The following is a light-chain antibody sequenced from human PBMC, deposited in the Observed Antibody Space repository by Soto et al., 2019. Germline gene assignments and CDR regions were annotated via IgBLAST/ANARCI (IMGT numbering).Light chain of an antibody. V-gene: IGKV1-5*03. J-gene: IGKJ1*01. CDR2: KAS. CDR1: QTISSW. CDR3: QHYNSYSEA. Sequence: DIQLTQSPSLLSASVGGRVTITCRASQTISSWLAWYQQKPGKASKLLIYKASTLKSGVPSRFSGSGSGTEFTLTISSLQPDDFATYYCQHYNSYSEAFGQGTKVDIK.